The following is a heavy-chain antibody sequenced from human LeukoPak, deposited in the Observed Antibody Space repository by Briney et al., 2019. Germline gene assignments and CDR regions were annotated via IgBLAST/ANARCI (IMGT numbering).Heavy chain of an antibody. J-gene: IGHJ4*02. CDR2: ISTSSTLI. D-gene: IGHD2-15*01. CDR1: GFSFTDYT. V-gene: IGHV3-21*01. CDR3: ARESRAAIDH. Sequence: GGSLRLSCGASGFSFTDYTFNWVRQAPGKGLQWVSSISTSSTLIYYADSVKGRFTVSRDNAKNSLYLQMNSLRVDDTAVYYCARESRAAIDHWGQGTLVTVSS.